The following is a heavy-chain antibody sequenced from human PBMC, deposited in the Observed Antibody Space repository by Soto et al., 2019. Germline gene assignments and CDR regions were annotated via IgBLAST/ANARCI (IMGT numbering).Heavy chain of an antibody. Sequence: GGSLRLSCALSGFPFSSYGMHRVRQAPGKRMEWVSVICYDGSNKYYADSVKGRFTITRDNSKNTLYLQMNSLRAEDTSVYYCASEYCSGGSCYYYGMDVWGQGTTVTVSS. CDR1: GFPFSSYG. J-gene: IGHJ6*02. CDR3: ASEYCSGGSCYYYGMDV. D-gene: IGHD2-15*01. V-gene: IGHV3-33*01. CDR2: ICYDGSNK.